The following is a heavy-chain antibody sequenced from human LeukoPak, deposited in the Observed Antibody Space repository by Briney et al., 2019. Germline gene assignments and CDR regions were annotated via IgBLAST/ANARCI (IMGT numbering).Heavy chain of an antibody. Sequence: SETLSLTCAVYGGSFSGYYWSWIRQPPGKGLEWIGEINHSGSTNYNPSLKSRVTISVDTSKNQFSLKLSSVTAADTAVYYCAREAPKQQLAHEPVDICGQGTMVTVSS. CDR3: AREAPKQQLAHEPVDI. D-gene: IGHD6-13*01. J-gene: IGHJ3*02. CDR1: GGSFSGYY. CDR2: INHSGST. V-gene: IGHV4-34*01.